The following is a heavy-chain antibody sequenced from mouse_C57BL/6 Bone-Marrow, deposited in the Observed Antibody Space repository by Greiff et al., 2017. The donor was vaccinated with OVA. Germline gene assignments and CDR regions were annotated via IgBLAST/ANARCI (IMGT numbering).Heavy chain of an antibody. D-gene: IGHD1-1*01. V-gene: IGHV1-55*01. J-gene: IGHJ1*03. CDR3: ARGYYGSSWYFDV. CDR1: GYTFTSYW. CDR2: IYPGSGST. Sequence: QVQLKQPGAELVKPGASVKMSCKASGYTFTSYWITWVKQRPGKGLEWIGDIYPGSGSTNYTEKFKSKATLTVDTSSSTAYMQLSSLTSEDSAVYYCARGYYGSSWYFDVWGTGTTVTVSS.